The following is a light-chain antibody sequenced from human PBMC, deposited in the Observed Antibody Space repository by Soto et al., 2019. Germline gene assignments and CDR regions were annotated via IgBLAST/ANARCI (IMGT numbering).Light chain of an antibody. CDR2: DGS. CDR1: QSVSGY. J-gene: IGKJ3*01. CDR3: QQRSNWLIS. Sequence: EIVLTKSPATLSLSPGERATLSCRASQSVSGYLAWYQQKPGQAPRLLIYDGSHRAAGIPSRFSGRGSVTDFTLTISGLEPEDFAVYYCQQRSNWLISFGPGTKVDI. V-gene: IGKV3-11*01.